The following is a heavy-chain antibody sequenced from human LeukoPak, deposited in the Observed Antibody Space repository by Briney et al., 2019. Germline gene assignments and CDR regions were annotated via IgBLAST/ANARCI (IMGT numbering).Heavy chain of an antibody. J-gene: IGHJ4*02. CDR1: GFTLNSYG. D-gene: IGHD3-10*01. CDR3: AVGALWFGELDYFDH. CDR2: ISGRGGDT. V-gene: IGHV3-23*01. Sequence: PGGSLRLSCAASGFTLNSYGMSWVRQAPGKGLEWGSGISGRGGDTYYADSVKVRFTIPRDNSKNTLYLQMPGVGAEDTAVYYYAVGALWFGELDYFDHWGQGTLVTVSS.